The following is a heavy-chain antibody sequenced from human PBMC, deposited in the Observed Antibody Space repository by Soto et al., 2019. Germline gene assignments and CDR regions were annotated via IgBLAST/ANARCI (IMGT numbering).Heavy chain of an antibody. D-gene: IGHD3-22*01. CDR3: AKAGAFEPPHYDSSGYYLDY. V-gene: IGHV3-30*18. Sequence: GGSLRLSCTASGFTFSSYGMHWVRQAPGKGLEWVAVISYDGSNKYYADSVKGRFTISRDNSKNTLYLQMNSLRAEDTAVYYCAKAGAFEPPHYDSSGYYLDYWGQGTLVTVSS. CDR2: ISYDGSNK. J-gene: IGHJ4*02. CDR1: GFTFSSYG.